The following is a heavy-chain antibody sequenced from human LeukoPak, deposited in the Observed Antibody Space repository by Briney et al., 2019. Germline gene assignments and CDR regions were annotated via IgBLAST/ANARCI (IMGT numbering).Heavy chain of an antibody. CDR1: GFTFSTYW. CDR3: ARGGAARPDF. J-gene: IGHJ4*02. V-gene: IGHV3-7*01. D-gene: IGHD6-6*01. CDR2: IKADGGEK. Sequence: GGSLILSCAASGFTFSTYWMNWFRQPPGKGLEWVAKIKADGGEKDHVASVKGRFTISRDNAKNSLYLQMNSLRVEDTAVYYCARGGAARPDFWGQGTLVTVSS.